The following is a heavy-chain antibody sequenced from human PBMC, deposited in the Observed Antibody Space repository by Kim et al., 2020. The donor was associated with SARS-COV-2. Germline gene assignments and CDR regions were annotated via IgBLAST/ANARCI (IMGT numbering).Heavy chain of an antibody. CDR2: INPNSGGT. Sequence: ASVKVSCKASGYTFTGYYMHWVRQAPGQGLEWMGRINPNSGGTNYAQKFQGRVTMTRDTSISTAYMELSRLRSDDTAVYYCARGRYSYGYTYFDYWGQGTLVTVSS. CDR1: GYTFTGYY. J-gene: IGHJ4*02. V-gene: IGHV1-2*06. D-gene: IGHD5-18*01. CDR3: ARGRYSYGYTYFDY.